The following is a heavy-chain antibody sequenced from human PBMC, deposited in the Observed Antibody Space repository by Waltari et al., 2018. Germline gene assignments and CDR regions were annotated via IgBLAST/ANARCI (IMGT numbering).Heavy chain of an antibody. CDR1: GFIFRSYA. Sequence: QVQLVESGGGVVQPGRSLRLSCAASGFIFRSYAMHWVRPAPGKGLEWVAVISYDGSNKYYADAVKGRFTISRDNSKNTLYLQMNSLRAEDTAVYYCAREGGSYSSSWQTDDYFDYWGQGTLVTVSS. CDR3: AREGGSYSSSWQTDDYFDY. CDR2: ISYDGSNK. D-gene: IGHD6-13*01. V-gene: IGHV3-30-3*01. J-gene: IGHJ4*02.